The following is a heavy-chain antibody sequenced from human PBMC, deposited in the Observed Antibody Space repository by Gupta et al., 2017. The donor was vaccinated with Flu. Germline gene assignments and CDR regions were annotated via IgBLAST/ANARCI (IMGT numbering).Heavy chain of an antibody. CDR2: ISPRDGAT. CDR1: GYNFNDHY. Sequence: QVQLVQSGADVKKPGASVKVSCTASGYNFNDHYLHWVRQAPGQRPEWMGMISPRDGATNYVQKFQDRVTMTSDTSTTTVYIQLRSLRDEDTAVFYCVREVAGLCAFDVWGQGTLVTVSS. J-gene: IGHJ3*01. CDR3: VREVAGLCAFDV. D-gene: IGHD2-15*01. V-gene: IGHV1-46*02.